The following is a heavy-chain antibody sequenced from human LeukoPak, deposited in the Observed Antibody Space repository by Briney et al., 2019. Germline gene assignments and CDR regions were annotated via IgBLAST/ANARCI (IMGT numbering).Heavy chain of an antibody. V-gene: IGHV3-23*01. CDR1: GFTFSSYA. CDR2: IGASDGTT. Sequence: GGSLRLSCAASGFTFSSYAMSWVRQAPGKGLEWVSTIGASDGTTYYADSVKGRFTISRDNSKSTLYLQMNSLRAEDTAIYYCAKLLPNWGQGTLVTVSS. CDR3: AKLLPN. J-gene: IGHJ4*02.